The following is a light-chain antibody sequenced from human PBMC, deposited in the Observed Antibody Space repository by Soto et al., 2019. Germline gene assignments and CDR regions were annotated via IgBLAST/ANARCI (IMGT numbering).Light chain of an antibody. CDR2: DAS. J-gene: IGKJ4*01. V-gene: IGKV1-33*01. Sequence: DIQMTQSPPSLSASVGDRVTITCQASEHINNYLNWYQQIPGKAPKLLIYDASNLAAGAPSRFSGSGSGTAFTFAISGLQPDDVATYDCQQYDSLPLTFGGGTKVEIK. CDR1: EHINNY. CDR3: QQYDSLPLT.